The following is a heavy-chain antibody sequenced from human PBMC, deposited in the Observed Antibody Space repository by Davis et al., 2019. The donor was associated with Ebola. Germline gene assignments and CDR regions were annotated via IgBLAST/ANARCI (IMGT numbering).Heavy chain of an antibody. Sequence: ASVKVSCKASGYTFTGYYMHWVRQAPGQGLEWMGWINPNSGGTNYAQKFQGWVTMTRDTSISTAYMELSRLRSDDTALYYCARGRGYDFWSGYHSLYYYYMDVWGKGTTVIVS. V-gene: IGHV1-2*04. J-gene: IGHJ6*03. CDR2: INPNSGGT. D-gene: IGHD3-3*01. CDR1: GYTFTGYY. CDR3: ARGRGYDFWSGYHSLYYYYMDV.